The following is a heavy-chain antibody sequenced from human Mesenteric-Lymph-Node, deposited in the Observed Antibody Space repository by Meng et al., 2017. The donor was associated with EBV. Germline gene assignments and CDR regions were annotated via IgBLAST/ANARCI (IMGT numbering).Heavy chain of an antibody. D-gene: IGHD4-17*01. CDR2: IYYSGST. CDR1: GGSVSSGSYY. V-gene: IGHV4-61*01. J-gene: IGHJ5*02. CDR3: ARATVKNWFDP. Sequence: VQLQESGPGLVKPSGTLSRICTVSGGSVSSGSYYWSWIRQPPGKGLEWIGYIYYSGSTNYNPSLKSRVTISVDTSKNQFSLKLSSVTAADTAVYYCARATVKNWFDPWGQGTLVTVSS.